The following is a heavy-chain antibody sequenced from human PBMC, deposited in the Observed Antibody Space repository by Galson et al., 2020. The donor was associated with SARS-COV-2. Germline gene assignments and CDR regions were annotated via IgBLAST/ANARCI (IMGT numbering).Heavy chain of an antibody. Sequence: SETLSLTCTVSGYSISSGYFWGWIRQPPGKGLEWMGSIYHSGSTYYNPSLKSRVTISVDTSKNQFSLKLSSVTAADTAVYYCATYSVVVVVRGPRRADYGGQGTLVTVSS. D-gene: IGHD2-15*01. CDR2: IYHSGST. CDR1: GYSISSGYF. V-gene: IGHV4-38-2*02. CDR3: ATYSVVVVVRGPRRADY. J-gene: IGHJ4*02.